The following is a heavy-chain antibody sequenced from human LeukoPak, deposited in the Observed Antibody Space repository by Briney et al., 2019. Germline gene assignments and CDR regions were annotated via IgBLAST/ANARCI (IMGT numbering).Heavy chain of an antibody. CDR1: GGSISSYY. CDR2: IYYSGRT. CDR3: ARRDPRGDFDY. V-gene: IGHV4-59*08. J-gene: IGHJ4*02. Sequence: SETLSLTCTVSGGSISSYYWSWIRQPPGKGLEWIGYIYYSGRTTYNPSLKSRVTISVDTSKNQFSLKLSSVTAADTAVYYCARRDPRGDFDYWGQGTLVTVSS.